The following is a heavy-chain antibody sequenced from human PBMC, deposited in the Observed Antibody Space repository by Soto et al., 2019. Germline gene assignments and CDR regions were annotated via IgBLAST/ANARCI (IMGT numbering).Heavy chain of an antibody. D-gene: IGHD3-16*02. J-gene: IGHJ4*02. CDR3: ARVRGSYRPMDY. CDR2: ISGSGGST. V-gene: IGHV3-23*01. CDR1: VFTFSSYA. Sequence: GGSLSLSCAASVFTFSSYAMSWVRQAPGKGLEWVSAISGSGGSTYYADSVKGRFTISRDNSKNTLYLQMNSLRSEDTAVYYCARVRGSYRPMDYWGQGTLVTVSS.